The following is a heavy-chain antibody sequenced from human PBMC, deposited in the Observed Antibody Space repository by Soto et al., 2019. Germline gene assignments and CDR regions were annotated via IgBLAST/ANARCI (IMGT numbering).Heavy chain of an antibody. D-gene: IGHD3-10*01. CDR1: GFTFSSYA. CDR2: ISGSGGST. J-gene: IGHJ6*03. Sequence: GGSLRLSCAASGFTFSSYAMSWVRQAPGKGLEWVSAISGSGGSTYYADSVKGRFTISRDNSKNTLYLQMNSLRAEDTAVYYCGCGDGTMTPLYSYYMDVWGKGTTVTVSS. CDR3: GCGDGTMTPLYSYYMDV. V-gene: IGHV3-23*01.